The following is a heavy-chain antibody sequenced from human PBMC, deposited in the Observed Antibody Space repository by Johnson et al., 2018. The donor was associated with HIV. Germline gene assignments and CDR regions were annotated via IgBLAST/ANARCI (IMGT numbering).Heavy chain of an antibody. CDR1: GFTVSSNY. CDR3: ARVPITYSYGYTDDAFDI. D-gene: IGHD5-18*01. Sequence: VQLVEYGGGLVQPGRSLRLSCAASGFTVSSNYMSWVRQAPGKGLEWVAVIWYDGSKRYYADSAKGRFTISRDNSKNTLYLQMNSLRAEDTAVYYCARVPITYSYGYTDDAFDIWGQGTMVTVSS. V-gene: IGHV3-33*08. CDR2: IWYDGSKR. J-gene: IGHJ3*02.